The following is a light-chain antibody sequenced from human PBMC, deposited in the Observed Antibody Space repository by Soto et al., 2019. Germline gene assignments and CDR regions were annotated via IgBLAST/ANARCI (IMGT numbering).Light chain of an antibody. CDR2: LGS. Sequence: DIVMTQSPLSLPVTPGEPASISCRSSQSLLHSNGYNYLDWDLQKPGQSPQLLIYLGSNRASGVPDRFSGSGSGTDFTLEISRVEAEDVGVYYCMQTLHSWTFGQGTKVEIK. CDR3: MQTLHSWT. V-gene: IGKV2-28*01. J-gene: IGKJ1*01. CDR1: QSLLHSNGYNY.